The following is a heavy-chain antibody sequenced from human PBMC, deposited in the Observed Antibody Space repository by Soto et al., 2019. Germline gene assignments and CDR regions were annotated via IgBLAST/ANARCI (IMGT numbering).Heavy chain of an antibody. V-gene: IGHV4-31*03. D-gene: IGHD2-2*01. J-gene: IGHJ4*02. CDR2: IHYSGST. CDR3: ARGEVLPAASPXY. CDR1: GGSISSVGYY. Sequence: SETLSLTCTVSGGSISSVGYYWSWIRQRPGKGLEWIGDIHYSGSTFYNPSLKSRVTISVDTSENQFSLKLSYMTAADTAVYYCARGEVLPAASPXYWGQGTPGTVSS.